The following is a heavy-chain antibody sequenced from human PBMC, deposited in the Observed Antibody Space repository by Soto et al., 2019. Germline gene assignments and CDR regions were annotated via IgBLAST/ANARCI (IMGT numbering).Heavy chain of an antibody. V-gene: IGHV4-39*01. CDR3: GKVLVGATGHTDSDS. CDR2: IDYNGVT. CDR1: GGSIYRSGYY. D-gene: IGHD2-15*01. Sequence: SETLSLTCTVSGGSIYRSGYYWGWIRQPPGRGLEWIGNIDYNGVTYSNPSLKSRVTISRDTSKNQFSPKLTSVTAADTALYYCGKVLVGATGHTDSDSWGPGTLVTVSS. J-gene: IGHJ4*02.